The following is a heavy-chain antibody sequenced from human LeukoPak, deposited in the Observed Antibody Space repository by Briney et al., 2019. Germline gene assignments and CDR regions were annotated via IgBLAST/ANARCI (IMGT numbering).Heavy chain of an antibody. D-gene: IGHD6-13*01. CDR2: IIPIFGTA. CDR1: GGTFSSYA. Sequence: GASVKVSCKVSGGTFSSYAISWVRQAPGQGLEWKGGIIPIFGTANYAQKFQGRVTITTDESTSTAYMELSSLRSEDTAVYYCAGENSSSWYWFDPWGQGTLVTVSS. CDR3: AGENSSSWYWFDP. V-gene: IGHV1-69*05. J-gene: IGHJ5*02.